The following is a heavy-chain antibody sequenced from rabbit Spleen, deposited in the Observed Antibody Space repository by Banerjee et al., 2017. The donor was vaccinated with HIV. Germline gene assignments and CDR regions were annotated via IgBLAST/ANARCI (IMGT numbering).Heavy chain of an antibody. Sequence: QEQLVESGGGLVKPGASLTLTCTTSGFSFSNSYDMCWVRQAPGKGLEWIGCINTATGKGVYANWAKGRFTISRTSSTTVTLQMTSLTVADTATYFCARDTGTSFSSYGMDLWGPGTLVTVS. CDR1: GFSFSNSYD. D-gene: IGHD7-1*01. V-gene: IGHV1S45*01. CDR2: INTATGKG. J-gene: IGHJ6*01. CDR3: ARDTGTSFSSYGMDL.